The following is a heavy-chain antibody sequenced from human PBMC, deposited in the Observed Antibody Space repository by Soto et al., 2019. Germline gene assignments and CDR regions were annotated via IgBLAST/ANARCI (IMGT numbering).Heavy chain of an antibody. Sequence: PSETLSLTCAVYGGSFSGYYWSWIRQPPVNGLEFIGEINHILSTNYNPSLKSRFTISVYTSKNQFSLKLISFTAADTAVYYCSRXWRIAVAGTRPLEHFQHWGQGTMVTVSS. J-gene: IGHJ1*01. CDR2: INHILST. CDR3: SRXWRIAVAGTRPLEHFQH. CDR1: GGSFSGYY. V-gene: IGHV4-34*01. D-gene: IGHD6-19*01.